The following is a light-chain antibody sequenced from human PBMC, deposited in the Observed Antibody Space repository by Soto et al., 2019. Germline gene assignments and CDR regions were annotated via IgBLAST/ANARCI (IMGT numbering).Light chain of an antibody. Sequence: QSALTQPASVSGSPGQSITISCTGTSSDVGDYHYVSWYQQHPGKAPKLMIYDVSNRPSGISNRFSGSKSGNTASLTISGLQAEDEADYYCSSYTSSSTSYVFGPGTKLTVL. CDR3: SSYTSSSTSYV. J-gene: IGLJ1*01. CDR2: DVS. CDR1: SSDVGDYHY. V-gene: IGLV2-14*01.